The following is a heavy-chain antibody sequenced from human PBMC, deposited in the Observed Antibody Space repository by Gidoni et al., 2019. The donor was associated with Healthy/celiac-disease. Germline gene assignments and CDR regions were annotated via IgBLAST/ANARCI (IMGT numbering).Heavy chain of an antibody. V-gene: IGHV4-31*03. CDR3: ARGQTLGATFDY. D-gene: IGHD1-26*01. J-gene: IGHJ4*02. CDR1: GGSISSGGYY. CDR2: IYYSGST. Sequence: QVQLQESGPGLVKPSQTLSLTCTVSGGSISSGGYYWSWLRQHPGKGLEWIGYIYYSGSTYYNPSLKSRVTISVDTSKNQFSLKLSSVTAADTAVYYCARGQTLGATFDYWGQGTLVTVSS.